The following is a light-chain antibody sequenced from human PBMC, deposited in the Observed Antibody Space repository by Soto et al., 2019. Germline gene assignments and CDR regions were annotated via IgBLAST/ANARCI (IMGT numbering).Light chain of an antibody. V-gene: IGKV1-5*01. CDR1: RRVSTF. CDR3: QQYDSYSWT. J-gene: IGKJ1*01. Sequence: DIQMTQSPSTLSASAGDTVTITCRASRRVSTFLAWYQQKPGKAPKLLIFDASSLKGGVPSRFSGSGSGTDFTLTISSLQPDDFATYYCQQYDSYSWTFGQGTRVEIK. CDR2: DAS.